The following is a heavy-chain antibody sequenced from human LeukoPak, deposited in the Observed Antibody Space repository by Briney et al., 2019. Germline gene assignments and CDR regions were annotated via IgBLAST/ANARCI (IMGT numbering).Heavy chain of an antibody. Sequence: GGSLRLSCAVSGLTFSSSWMDWVRQTPGKGLEWVAVILYDGTNKYYADSVKGRFTISRDNYRKTLYLQMNSLRAEDTAVYFCAREGAATGDFDYWGQGILVTVSS. CDR2: ILYDGTNK. D-gene: IGHD2-8*02. CDR1: GLTFSSSW. J-gene: IGHJ4*02. V-gene: IGHV3-30-3*01. CDR3: AREGAATGDFDY.